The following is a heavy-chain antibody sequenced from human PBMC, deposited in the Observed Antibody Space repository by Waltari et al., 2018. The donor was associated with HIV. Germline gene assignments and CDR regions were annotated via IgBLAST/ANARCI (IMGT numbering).Heavy chain of an antibody. Sequence: EVQLLESGGGLVQPEGSRRLSCAASGFAYVSYAMTWVRQSPGRGLGGGSAISASDADSFYADSVKGRFSISRDNSKNTVYLQMNNLRAADTAIYYCAKAFSDNTAYYYDFWGRGTRVTVAS. J-gene: IGHJ4*02. CDR1: GFAYVSYA. V-gene: IGHV3-23*01. D-gene: IGHD3-22*01. CDR2: ISASDADS. CDR3: AKAFSDNTAYYYDF.